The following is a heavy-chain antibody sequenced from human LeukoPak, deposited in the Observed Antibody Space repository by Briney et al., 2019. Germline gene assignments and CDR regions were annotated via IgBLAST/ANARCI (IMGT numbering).Heavy chain of an antibody. CDR3: ARDAQGWDGYNDTSGY. D-gene: IGHD5-24*01. J-gene: IGHJ4*02. Sequence: SVKVSCKASGGTFSSYAISWVRQAPGQGLEWMGGIIPIFGTANYAQKFQGRVTITADESTSTAYMELSSLRSEDTAVYYCARDAQGWDGYNDTSGYWGQRTLVTVSS. CDR2: IIPIFGTA. V-gene: IGHV1-69*13. CDR1: GGTFSSYA.